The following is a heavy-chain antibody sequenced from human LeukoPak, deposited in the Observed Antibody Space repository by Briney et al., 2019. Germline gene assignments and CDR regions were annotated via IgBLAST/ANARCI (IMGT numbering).Heavy chain of an antibody. V-gene: IGHV1-2*02. D-gene: IGHD6-19*01. J-gene: IGHJ4*02. CDR3: ARAVAGTKLRIDY. Sequence: ASVKVSCKASGYTFTGYYMHWVRQAPGQGLEWMGWINPNSGGTNYAQKFQGRVTMTRDTSISTAYMELSRLRSDDTAVYYCARAVAGTKLRIDYWGQGTLVTVSS. CDR2: INPNSGGT. CDR1: GYTFTGYY.